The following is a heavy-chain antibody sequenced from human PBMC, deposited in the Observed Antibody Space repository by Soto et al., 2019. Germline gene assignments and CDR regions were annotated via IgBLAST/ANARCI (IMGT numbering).Heavy chain of an antibody. D-gene: IGHD6-13*01. J-gene: IGHJ5*02. CDR2: IYPGDSDT. CDR3: ARGFIAADVRGLVGFDP. Sequence: XESLRLSCKGSGNSCTSYWIGWVLQMPGKGLEWMGIIYPGDSDTRYSPSFQGQVTISADKSISTAYLQWSSLKASDTAMYYCARGFIAADVRGLVGFDPWGQRTLVTVSS. V-gene: IGHV5-51*01. CDR1: GNSCTSYW.